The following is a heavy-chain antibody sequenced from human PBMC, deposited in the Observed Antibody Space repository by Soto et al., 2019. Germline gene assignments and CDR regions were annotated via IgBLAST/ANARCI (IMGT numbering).Heavy chain of an antibody. CDR2: IYYSGST. CDR1: GESISNPHYH. D-gene: IGHD2-21*02. J-gene: IGHJ6*02. CDR3: AKDIVGYCGGDLRPCYYYGMDV. V-gene: IGHV4-39*02. Sequence: SGTLSLTCTVSGESISNPHYHWSWLRQTPGKGLEWIGYIYYSGSTHYNPSLKSRVTMSVDTSKNQFSLKLSSVTAADTAVYYCAKDIVGYCGGDLRPCYYYGMDVWGQGTTDTVSS.